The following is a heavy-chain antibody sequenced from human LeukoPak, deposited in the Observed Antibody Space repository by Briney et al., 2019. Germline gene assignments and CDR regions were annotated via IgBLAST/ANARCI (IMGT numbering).Heavy chain of an antibody. D-gene: IGHD1-26*01. CDR1: GVSISSYY. CDR3: ARLAAISGSDYPDD. CDR2: IFYSGNT. Sequence: SETLSLTCTVSGVSISSYYWSWIRQPPGKGLGWIGYIFYSGNTIYNPSLKSRVTISVDTSKNHFSLRLRSVTAADTAVYYCARLAAISGSDYPDDWGQGTLVTVSS. J-gene: IGHJ4*02. V-gene: IGHV4-59*08.